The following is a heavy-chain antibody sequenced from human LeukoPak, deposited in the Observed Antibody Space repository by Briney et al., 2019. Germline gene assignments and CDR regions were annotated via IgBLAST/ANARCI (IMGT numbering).Heavy chain of an antibody. V-gene: IGHV4-59*01. CDR3: ARDKVNWYFDL. Sequence: CTXXGGXIXSYYWSWIRQPPGKGLEWIGYIYYSGSTNYNPSLKSRVTISVDTSKNQFSLKLSSVTAADTAVYYCARDKVNWYFDLWGRGTLVTVSS. CDR2: IYYSGST. J-gene: IGHJ2*01. CDR1: GGXIXSYY.